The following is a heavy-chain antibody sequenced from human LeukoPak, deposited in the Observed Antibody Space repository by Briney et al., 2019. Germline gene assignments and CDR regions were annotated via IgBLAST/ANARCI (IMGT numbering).Heavy chain of an antibody. CDR3: VRDGGVSGYDLLDY. D-gene: IGHD5-12*01. J-gene: IGHJ4*02. V-gene: IGHV3-7*01. Sequence: GGSLRLSCAASGFTFSNYWMTWVRQAPGKGLEWVAHINQDGSEEHYMDSAKARFTISRDNAKNSLSLQMSSLRAEDTAVYYCVRDGGVSGYDLLDYWGQGTLVTVSS. CDR1: GFTFSNYW. CDR2: INQDGSEE.